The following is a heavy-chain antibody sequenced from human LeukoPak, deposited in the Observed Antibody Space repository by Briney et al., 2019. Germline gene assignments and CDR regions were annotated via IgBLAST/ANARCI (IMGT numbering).Heavy chain of an antibody. Sequence: GRSLRLSCAASGFTFSSYAMHWVRQAPGKGLEWVAVISYDGSNKYYADSVKGRFTISRDNSKNTLYLQMNSLRAEDTAVYYCALEGYYGSGSYYLGPSYYYYYGMDVWGQGTTATVSS. CDR3: ALEGYYGSGSYYLGPSYYYYYGMDV. D-gene: IGHD3-10*01. CDR2: ISYDGSNK. J-gene: IGHJ6*02. CDR1: GFTFSSYA. V-gene: IGHV3-30*04.